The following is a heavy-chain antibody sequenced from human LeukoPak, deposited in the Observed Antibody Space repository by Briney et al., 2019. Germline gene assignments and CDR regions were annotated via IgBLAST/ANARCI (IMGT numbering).Heavy chain of an antibody. Sequence: ASVKVSCKASGYTFTSYGISWVRQAPGQGLEWMGLINPSGGSTNYAQKFQGRVTMTRDTSTSTVYMELSSLRSEDTAVYYCARGPSITMVRGGQWYYYMDVWGKGTTVTISS. J-gene: IGHJ6*03. CDR1: GYTFTSYG. D-gene: IGHD3-10*01. CDR3: ARGPSITMVRGGQWYYYMDV. CDR2: INPSGGST. V-gene: IGHV1-46*01.